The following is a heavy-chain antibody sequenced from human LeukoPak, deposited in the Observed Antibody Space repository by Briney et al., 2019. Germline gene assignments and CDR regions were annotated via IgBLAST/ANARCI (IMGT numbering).Heavy chain of an antibody. V-gene: IGHV1-18*01. CDR1: GYTFTNYG. D-gene: IGHD2-2*01. CDR3: ARLPHRLVVATAMYWFDP. J-gene: IGHJ5*02. CDR2: ISAYNGHT. Sequence: ASVKVSCKTSGYTFTNYGLIWVRQAPGQGLEWMGWISAYNGHTKYAQKLQGRVTMTIDTSTTTASMELRSLRSDDTAVYYCARLPHRLVVATAMYWFDPWGQGTLVTVSS.